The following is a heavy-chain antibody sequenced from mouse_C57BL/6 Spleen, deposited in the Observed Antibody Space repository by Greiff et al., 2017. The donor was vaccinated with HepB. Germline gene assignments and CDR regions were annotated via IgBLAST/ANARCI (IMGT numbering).Heavy chain of an antibody. J-gene: IGHJ4*01. V-gene: IGHV1-82*01. Sequence: QVQLQQSGPELVKPGASVKISCKASGYAFSSSWMNWVKQRPGKGLEWIGRIYPGDGDTNYNGKFKGKATLTADKSSSTAYMQLSSLTSEESAVYFCARSYGNYVRPMDYWGQGTSVTVSS. CDR1: GYAFSSSW. CDR3: ARSYGNYVRPMDY. D-gene: IGHD2-1*01. CDR2: IYPGDGDT.